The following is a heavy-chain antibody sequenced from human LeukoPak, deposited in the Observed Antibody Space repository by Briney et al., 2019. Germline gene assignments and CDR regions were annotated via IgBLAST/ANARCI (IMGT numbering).Heavy chain of an antibody. CDR1: AHTLTAFW. J-gene: IGHJ4*02. D-gene: IGHD2-21*02. Sequence: GESLKISCKGSAHTLTAFWLGWVRQMPGKGLEWMGIIYPGGSDTRYSPSFQGQVTISADKSISTAYLQWSSLKASDTAMYYCARLTCGGDGCYSRSVDYWGQGTLVTVSS. CDR2: IYPGGSDT. V-gene: IGHV5-51*01. CDR3: ARLTCGGDGCYSRSVDY.